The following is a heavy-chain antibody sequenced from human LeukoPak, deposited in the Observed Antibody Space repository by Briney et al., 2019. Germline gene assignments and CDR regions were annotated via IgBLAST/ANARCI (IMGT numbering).Heavy chain of an antibody. J-gene: IGHJ4*02. D-gene: IGHD2-21*02. V-gene: IGHV3-11*01. CDR1: GFTFSDYY. Sequence: GGSLRLSCAASGFTFSDYYMSWIRQAPGKGLEWVSYISSSAGTIYYADSVKGRFTISWDNAKNSLYLQMNSLRAEDTAVYYCARDKGDSDFDYWGQGTLVTVSS. CDR2: ISSSAGTI. CDR3: ARDKGDSDFDY.